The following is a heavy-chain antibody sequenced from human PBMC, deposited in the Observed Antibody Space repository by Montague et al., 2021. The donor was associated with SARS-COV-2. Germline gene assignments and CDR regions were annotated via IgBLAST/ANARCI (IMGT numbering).Heavy chain of an antibody. J-gene: IGHJ6*02. V-gene: IGHV4-34*01. Sequence: SETLSLTCAVYGGSFSGYYWSWIRQPPGKGLEWIGEINHSGSTNYNPSLNSRVTISVDTSKNQFSLKLSSVTAADTAVYYCSRRGYSYYYYGMDVWGQGTTVTVSS. CDR3: SRRGYSYYYYGMDV. CDR2: INHSGST. CDR1: GGSFSGYY. D-gene: IGHD5-24*01.